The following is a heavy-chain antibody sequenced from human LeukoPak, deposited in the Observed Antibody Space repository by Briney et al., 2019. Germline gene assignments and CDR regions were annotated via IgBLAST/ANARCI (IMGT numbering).Heavy chain of an antibody. J-gene: IGHJ4*02. V-gene: IGHV4-61*02. CDR2: IYTSGRT. Sequence: SETLSLTCTVSGGSISSGSYYWSWIRQPAGKGLEWIGRIYTSGRTIYNPSLKSRVTISADTSKNQFSLRVGSVTAADTAVYYCARGYWFYFDYWGQGTLVTVSS. D-gene: IGHD2-8*02. CDR3: ARGYWFYFDY. CDR1: GGSISSGSYY.